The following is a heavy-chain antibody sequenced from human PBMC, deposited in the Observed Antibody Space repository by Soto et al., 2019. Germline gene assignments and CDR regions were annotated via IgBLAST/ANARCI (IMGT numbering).Heavy chain of an antibody. CDR2: IKEDGSEI. Sequence: GGSLRLSCAVSDFNVMSYRMSWVRQAPGKGLEWVVSIKEDGSEIYYLQSVRGRFTISRDSAGNALHLAMNYLSAEDTGVYFCARDIGFDYVNWGQGTLVHVSS. CDR3: ARDIGFDYVN. D-gene: IGHD3-16*01. CDR1: DFNVMSYR. V-gene: IGHV3-7*01. J-gene: IGHJ4*02.